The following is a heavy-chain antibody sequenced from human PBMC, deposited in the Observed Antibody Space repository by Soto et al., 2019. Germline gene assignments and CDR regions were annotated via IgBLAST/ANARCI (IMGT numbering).Heavy chain of an antibody. V-gene: IGHV4-34*01. CDR1: GGTFSGYY. CDR2: INHSGST. D-gene: IGHD3-10*01. J-gene: IGHJ5*02. Sequence: SETLSLTCAVYGGTFSGYYWSWIRQPPGKGLEWIGEINHSGSTNYNPSLKSRVTISVDTSKNQFSLKLSSVTAADTAVYYCARRLMRHYYGSGSYYNVGWFDPWGQGTLVTVSS. CDR3: ARRLMRHYYGSGSYYNVGWFDP.